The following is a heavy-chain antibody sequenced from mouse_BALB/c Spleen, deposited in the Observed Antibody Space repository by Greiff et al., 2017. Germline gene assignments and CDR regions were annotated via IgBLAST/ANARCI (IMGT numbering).Heavy chain of an antibody. Sequence: EVKLMESGGGLVQPGGSRKLSCAASGFTFSSFGMHWVRQAPEKGLEWVAYISSGSSTIYYADTVKGRFTISRDNPKNTLFLQMTSLRSEDTAMYYCARLFITTVVASPYAMDYWGQGTSVTVSS. CDR2: ISSGSSTI. J-gene: IGHJ4*01. CDR3: ARLFITTVVASPYAMDY. CDR1: GFTFSSFG. V-gene: IGHV5-17*02. D-gene: IGHD1-1*01.